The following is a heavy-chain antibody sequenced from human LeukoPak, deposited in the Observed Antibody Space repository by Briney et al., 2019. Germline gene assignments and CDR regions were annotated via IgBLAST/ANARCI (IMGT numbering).Heavy chain of an antibody. J-gene: IGHJ4*02. D-gene: IGHD2-8*01. CDR1: GFIFSNYW. CDR2: IKSDGSST. V-gene: IGHV3-74*01. Sequence: GGSLRLFCVASGFIFSNYWMYWVRQAPGKGLVWLSRIKSDGSSTIYADSVKGRFTISRDTAKNTLYLQLNSLRAEDTAVYYCARGWSGGSLDSWGQGTLVTVSS. CDR3: ARGWSGGSLDS.